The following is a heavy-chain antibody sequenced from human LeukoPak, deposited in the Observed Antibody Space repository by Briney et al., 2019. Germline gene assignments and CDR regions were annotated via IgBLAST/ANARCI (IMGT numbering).Heavy chain of an antibody. V-gene: IGHV5-51*01. CDR3: ARQGITIFGVVRDAFDI. D-gene: IGHD3-3*01. CDR1: GYSFTSYW. CDR2: IYPGDSDT. Sequence: GESLKIPCKGSGYSFTSYWIGWVRQMPGKGLEWMGIIYPGDSDTRYSPSFQGQVTISADKSISTAYLQWSSLKASDTAMYYCARQGITIFGVVRDAFDIWGQGTMVTVSS. J-gene: IGHJ3*02.